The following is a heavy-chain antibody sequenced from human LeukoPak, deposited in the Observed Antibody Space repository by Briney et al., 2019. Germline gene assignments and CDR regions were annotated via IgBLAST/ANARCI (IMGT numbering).Heavy chain of an antibody. V-gene: IGHV4-59*01. Sequence: PSETLSLTCTVSGGSMSSYYWSWIRQPPGKGLEWIGYIYYSGSTNYNPSLKSRVTISVDTSKNQFTLNLSSVTAADTAVYYCARDRPSFTTQTSYFDYWGQGTLVTVSS. D-gene: IGHD1-1*01. CDR2: IYYSGST. CDR1: GGSMSSYY. CDR3: ARDRPSFTTQTSYFDY. J-gene: IGHJ4*02.